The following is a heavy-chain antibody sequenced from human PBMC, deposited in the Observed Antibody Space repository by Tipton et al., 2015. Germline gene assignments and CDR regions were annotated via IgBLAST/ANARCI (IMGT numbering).Heavy chain of an antibody. V-gene: IGHV4-59*12. CDR3: ARADYSLGS. D-gene: IGHD4-11*01. J-gene: IGHJ5*02. CDR1: GGSISSYY. CDR2: IYSSATT. Sequence: TLSLTCTVSGGSISSYYWNWIRQSPGKGLEWIGYIYSSATTSYSSALRSRVTISVDTSKNQFSLRLSSVTAADTAVYYCARADYSLGSWGQGTLVTVSS.